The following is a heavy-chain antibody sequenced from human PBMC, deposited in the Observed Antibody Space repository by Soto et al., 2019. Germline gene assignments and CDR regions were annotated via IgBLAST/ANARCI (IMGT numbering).Heavy chain of an antibody. CDR2: ISWNSGSI. J-gene: IGHJ3*02. V-gene: IGHV3-9*01. Sequence: EVQLVESGGGLVQPGRSLRLSCAASGFTFDDYAMHWVRQAPGKGLEWVSGISWNSGSIGYADSVKGRFTISRDNAKNSLYLQMNSLRAEDTALYYCAKDIGYCSGGSCSADAFDIWGQGTMVTVSS. CDR3: AKDIGYCSGGSCSADAFDI. CDR1: GFTFDDYA. D-gene: IGHD2-15*01.